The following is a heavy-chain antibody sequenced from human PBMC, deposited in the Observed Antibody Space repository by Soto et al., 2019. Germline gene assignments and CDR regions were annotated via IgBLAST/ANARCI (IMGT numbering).Heavy chain of an antibody. CDR3: ARERSACISTSCYVGGEVDY. D-gene: IGHD2-2*01. CDR1: GYTFTSYG. CDR2: ISAYNGNT. V-gene: IGHV1-18*01. Sequence: QVQLVQSGAEVKKPGASVKVSCKASGYTFTSYGISWVRQAPGQGLEWMGWISAYNGNTNYAQKLQGRVTMTTDTSTSTAYIELRSLRSDDTAVYYCARERSACISTSCYVGGEVDYWGQGTLVTVSS. J-gene: IGHJ4*02.